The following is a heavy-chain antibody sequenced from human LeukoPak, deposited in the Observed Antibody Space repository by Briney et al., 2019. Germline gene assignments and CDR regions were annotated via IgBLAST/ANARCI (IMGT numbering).Heavy chain of an antibody. CDR2: ISGSGGST. J-gene: IGHJ5*02. V-gene: IGHV3-23*01. CDR3: AKDRSQLVSWFDP. Sequence: PGGSLRLSCAASGFTFDDYAMHWVRQAPGKGLEWVSAISGSGGSTYYADSVKGRFTISRDNSKNTLYLQMNSLRAEDTAVYYCAKDRSQLVSWFDPWGQGTLVTVSS. D-gene: IGHD6-13*01. CDR1: GFTFDDYA.